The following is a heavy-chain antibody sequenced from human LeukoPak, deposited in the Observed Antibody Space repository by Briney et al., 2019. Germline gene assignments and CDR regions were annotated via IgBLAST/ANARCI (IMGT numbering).Heavy chain of an antibody. D-gene: IGHD1-1*01. Sequence: ASVKVSCKASGYTFTSYGISWVRQAPGQGLEWMGWISACNGNTNYAQKLQGRVTMTTDTSTSTAYMELRSLRSDDTAVYYCARVQARDSAYNWFDPWGQGTLVTVSS. CDR2: ISACNGNT. V-gene: IGHV1-18*01. J-gene: IGHJ5*02. CDR3: ARVQARDSAYNWFDP. CDR1: GYTFTSYG.